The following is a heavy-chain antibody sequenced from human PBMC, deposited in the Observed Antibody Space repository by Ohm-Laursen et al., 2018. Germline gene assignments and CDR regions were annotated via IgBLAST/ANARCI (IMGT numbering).Heavy chain of an antibody. V-gene: IGHV4-28*03. J-gene: IGHJ2*01. CDR2: IYHTGIS. Sequence: GTLSLTCAVSGYSMTSNNWWVWIRQPPGKGLEWIGYIYHTGISHYNPSLKSRVTISKDTSKNQFSLKLTSVTAADTAVYYCARGRHGWSYYDRSGYLDYWYFDLWGRGTQVTVSS. CDR3: ARGRHGWSYYDRSGYLDYWYFDL. CDR1: GYSMTSNNW. D-gene: IGHD3-22*01.